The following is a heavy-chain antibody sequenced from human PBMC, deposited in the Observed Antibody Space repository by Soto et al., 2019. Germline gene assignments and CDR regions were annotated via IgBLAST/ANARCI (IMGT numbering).Heavy chain of an antibody. J-gene: IGHJ4*02. CDR3: ARDLPGIAVAGKQAQFDY. CDR1: GFTFTSSA. Sequence: SVKVSCKASGFTFTSSAMQWVRQARGQRLEWIGRIVVGSGNTNYAQKLQGRVTMTTDTSTSTAYMELRSLRSDDTAVYYCARDLPGIAVAGKQAQFDYWGQGTLVTVSS. D-gene: IGHD6-19*01. CDR2: IVVGSGNT. V-gene: IGHV1-58*02.